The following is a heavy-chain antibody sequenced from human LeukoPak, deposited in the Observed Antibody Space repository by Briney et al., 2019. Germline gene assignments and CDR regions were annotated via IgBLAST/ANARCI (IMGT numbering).Heavy chain of an antibody. Sequence: GGSLRLSCAASGFTFSSYSMNWVRQAPGKGLEWVSAINGNGGSTNYADSVKGRFTISRDNSKNTLYLQMNSLRAEDTAVYYCARGVVPTPVETDYWGKGTLVTVSS. CDR1: GFTFSSYS. CDR3: ARGVVPTPVETDY. V-gene: IGHV3-23*01. D-gene: IGHD2-2*01. CDR2: INGNGGST. J-gene: IGHJ4*02.